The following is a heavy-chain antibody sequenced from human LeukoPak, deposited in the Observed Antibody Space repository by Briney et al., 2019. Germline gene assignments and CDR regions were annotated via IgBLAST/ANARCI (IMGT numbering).Heavy chain of an antibody. CDR1: GYTLTPYY. CDR3: ARNPRGTYYSDY. J-gene: IGHJ4*02. D-gene: IGHD1-26*01. V-gene: IGHV1-2*02. Sequence: ASVRISCKTSGYTLTPYYIHCVRQAPGQRLECMGWINPNSGVTKNAQKFDRVTMTRDTSISTAALEQGRLRSDDTAVYYCARNPRGTYYSDYWGQGSLVTVSS. CDR2: INPNSGVT.